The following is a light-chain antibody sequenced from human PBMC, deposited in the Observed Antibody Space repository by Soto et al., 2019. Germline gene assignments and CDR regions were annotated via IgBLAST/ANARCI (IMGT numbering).Light chain of an antibody. V-gene: IGKV1-39*01. CDR1: QSISSY. J-gene: IGKJ1*01. Sequence: DVQMSQPPSSLSASVGVRVTITCRASQSISSYLNWYQQKPGKAPKLLIYAASSLQSGVPSRFSGSGSGTDFTLTISSLQPEDFATYYGHQSYSTPRTFGQGTKVDIK. CDR3: HQSYSTPRT. CDR2: AAS.